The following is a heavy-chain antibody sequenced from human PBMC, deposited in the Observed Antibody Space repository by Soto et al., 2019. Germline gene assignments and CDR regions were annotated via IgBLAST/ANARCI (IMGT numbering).Heavy chain of an antibody. CDR2: IYYNVNT. J-gene: IGHJ5*02. Sequence: SETLSLTCNVSGGSISSHYWSWIRQPPGKGLEWIGYIYYNVNTKYNPSLQSRVSISMDVSTNQCSLKLNSATAADTAVYYCARVTDRWGQGTLVTVYS. CDR1: GGSISSHY. CDR3: ARVTDR. V-gene: IGHV4-59*11.